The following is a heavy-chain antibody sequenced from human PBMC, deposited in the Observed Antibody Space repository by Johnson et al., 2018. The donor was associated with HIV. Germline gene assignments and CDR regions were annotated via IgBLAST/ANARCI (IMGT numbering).Heavy chain of an antibody. Sequence: VQLVESGGGVVQPGRSLRLSCAASGFTVSSNYMSWVRQAPGKGLEWVSVIYSGGSTYYADSVKDRFTISRDNSKNTLYLQMNSLRAEDTAVYYCARDASYYGSANDAFDIWGQGTMVTVSS. CDR3: ARDASYYGSANDAFDI. CDR1: GFTVSSNY. V-gene: IGHV3-66*01. CDR2: IYSGGST. D-gene: IGHD3-10*01. J-gene: IGHJ3*02.